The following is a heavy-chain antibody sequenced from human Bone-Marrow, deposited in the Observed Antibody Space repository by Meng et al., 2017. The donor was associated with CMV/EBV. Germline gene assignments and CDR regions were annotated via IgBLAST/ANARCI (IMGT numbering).Heavy chain of an antibody. D-gene: IGHD1-26*01. CDR1: GFTFSSSG. Sequence: GESLKISCAASGFTFSSSGMHWVRQATGKGLEWVAFIRYDASDRYHADSVRGRFTISRDDSKDTLKLQMNSLRAEDTAVYYCAKEDRYSGSYYDHYGMDVWGQGTTVTVSS. V-gene: IGHV3-30*02. CDR3: AKEDRYSGSYYDHYGMDV. J-gene: IGHJ6*02. CDR2: IRYDASDR.